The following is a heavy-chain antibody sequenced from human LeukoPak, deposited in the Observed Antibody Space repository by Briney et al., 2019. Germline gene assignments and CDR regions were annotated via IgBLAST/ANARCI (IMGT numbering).Heavy chain of an antibody. J-gene: IGHJ4*02. V-gene: IGHV3-21*01. CDR1: GFTFSSYS. CDR2: ISSSAAYI. CDR3: AIGPDYGDYRYFDY. Sequence: GGSLRLSCAASGFTFSSYSMTWVRQGPGKVLEWVSSISSSAAYIYYADSVKGRFTISRDNARNSLYLQMNSLRAEDTAEYYCAIGPDYGDYRYFDYWGQGTLVTVSS. D-gene: IGHD4-17*01.